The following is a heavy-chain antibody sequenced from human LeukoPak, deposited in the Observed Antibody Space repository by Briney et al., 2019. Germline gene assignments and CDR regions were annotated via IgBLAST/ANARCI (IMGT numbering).Heavy chain of an antibody. CDR3: ATGGHDFWSGYFLTYNWFDP. CDR2: VDPEDGET. J-gene: IGHJ5*02. D-gene: IGHD3-3*01. Sequence: APVKISCKVSGYTFTDYYMHWVQQAPGKGLEWMGLVDPEDGETIYAEKFQGRVTITADTSTDTAYMELSSLKSEDTAVYYCATGGHDFWSGYFLTYNWFDPWGQGTLVTVSS. CDR1: GYTFTDYY. V-gene: IGHV1-69-2*01.